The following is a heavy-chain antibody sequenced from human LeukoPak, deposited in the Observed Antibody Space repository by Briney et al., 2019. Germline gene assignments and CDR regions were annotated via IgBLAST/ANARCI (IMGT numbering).Heavy chain of an antibody. Sequence: PSETLSLTCAVYGGSFSGYYWSWIRQPLGKGLEWIGEINHSGSTNYNPSLKSRVTISVDTSKNQFSLKLSSVTAADTAVYYCASFGTTTVTKDAFDIWGQGTMVTVSS. J-gene: IGHJ3*02. CDR1: GGSFSGYY. V-gene: IGHV4-34*01. D-gene: IGHD4-17*01. CDR2: INHSGST. CDR3: ASFGTTTVTKDAFDI.